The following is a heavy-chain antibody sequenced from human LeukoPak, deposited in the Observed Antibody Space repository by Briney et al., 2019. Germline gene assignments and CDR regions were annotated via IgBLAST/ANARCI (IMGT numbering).Heavy chain of an antibody. CDR3: ARYSVSYSSSWHYYFDY. CDR1: GYRLTSYG. D-gene: IGHD6-13*01. CDR2: ISTYNGNT. J-gene: IGHJ4*02. V-gene: IGHV1-18*01. Sequence: ASVKVSCKASGYRLTSYGISWVRQAPGQGLEWMGWISTYNGNTNYAQKFQDRVTMTTDTSTSTAYMELRSLRSDDTAAYYCARYSVSYSSSWHYYFDYWGQGTLVTVSS.